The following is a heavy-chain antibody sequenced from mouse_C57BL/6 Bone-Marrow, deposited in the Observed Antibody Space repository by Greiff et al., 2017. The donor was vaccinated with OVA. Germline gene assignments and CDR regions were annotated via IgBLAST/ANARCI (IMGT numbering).Heavy chain of an antibody. CDR1: GFTFSDYY. Sequence: EVKVVESGGGLVQPGGSLKLSCAASGFTFSDYYMYWVRQTPEKRLEWVAYISNGGGSTYYPDTVKGRFTISRDNAKNTLYLQMSRLKSEDTAMYYCARQIPPYYYGSSPWFAYWGQGTLVTVSA. J-gene: IGHJ3*01. CDR2: ISNGGGST. V-gene: IGHV5-12*01. D-gene: IGHD1-1*01. CDR3: ARQIPPYYYGSSPWFAY.